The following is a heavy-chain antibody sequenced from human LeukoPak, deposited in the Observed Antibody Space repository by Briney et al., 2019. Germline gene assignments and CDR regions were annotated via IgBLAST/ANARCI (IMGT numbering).Heavy chain of an antibody. D-gene: IGHD6-13*01. CDR2: INPNSGGT. Sequence: ASVKLSCKASGYAFTGYYMHWVRQAPGQGLEWMGWINPNSGGTNYAQKFQGRVTMTRDTSISTAYMELSRLRYDDTAVYYCARAGYSSSWYDQALWVNFDYWGQGTLVTVSS. V-gene: IGHV1-2*02. J-gene: IGHJ4*02. CDR3: ARAGYSSSWYDQALWVNFDY. CDR1: GYAFTGYY.